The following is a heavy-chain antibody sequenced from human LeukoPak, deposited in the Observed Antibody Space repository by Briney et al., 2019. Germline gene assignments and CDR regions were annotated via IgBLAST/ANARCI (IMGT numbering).Heavy chain of an antibody. Sequence: GGSLRLSCAASGFTFSTYGMNWVRQAPGKGLEWVSSISSSSSYIYYADSVKGRFTISRDNAKNSLYLQMNSLRAEDTAVYYCARSISSHWGEDYYFGYWGQGTLVTVSS. CDR2: ISSSSSYI. CDR1: GFTFSTYG. J-gene: IGHJ4*02. D-gene: IGHD7-27*01. CDR3: ARSISSHWGEDYYFGY. V-gene: IGHV3-21*01.